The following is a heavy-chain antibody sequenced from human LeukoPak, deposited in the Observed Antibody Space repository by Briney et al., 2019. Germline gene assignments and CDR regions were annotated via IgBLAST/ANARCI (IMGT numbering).Heavy chain of an antibody. CDR1: GFTFSSYA. CDR2: ISGGGGST. CDR3: AKDHRVGQLLLLP. D-gene: IGHD2-15*01. Sequence: GGSLRLSCAASGFTFSSYAMTWVRPAPGMGLEWVSTISGGGGSTYYADSVKGRFTISRDNSKNTLYLQMNNLRAEDTAVYYCAKDHRVGQLLLLPWGQGTLVTVSS. J-gene: IGHJ5*02. V-gene: IGHV3-23*01.